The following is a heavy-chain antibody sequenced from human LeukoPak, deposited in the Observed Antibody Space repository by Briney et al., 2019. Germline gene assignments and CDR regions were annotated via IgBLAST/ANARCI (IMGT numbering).Heavy chain of an antibody. CDR2: INWHGGST. V-gene: IGHV3-20*04. D-gene: IGHD2-2*02. Sequence: PGGSLRLSCAASGFRFVDYGMSWVRQVPGNGLEWVSAINWHGGSTGDADSVRGRFTISRDNAKNSLYLQINSLRAEDTALYYCARCSRSSTSCYSAFDIWGPGTMVTVSS. J-gene: IGHJ3*02. CDR1: GFRFVDYG. CDR3: ARCSRSSTSCYSAFDI.